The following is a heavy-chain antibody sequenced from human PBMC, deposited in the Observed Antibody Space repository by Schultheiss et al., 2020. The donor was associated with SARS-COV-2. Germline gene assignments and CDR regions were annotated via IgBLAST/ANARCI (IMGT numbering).Heavy chain of an antibody. CDR1: GGSISSGYY. J-gene: IGHJ6*02. CDR3: ARDSLRVAAIHGMDV. CDR2: IYHSGST. V-gene: IGHV4-38-2*02. Sequence: SETLSLTCTVSGGSISSGYYWGWIRQPPGKGLEWIGSIYHSGSTYYNPSLKSRVTISVDTSKNQFSLKLSSVTAADTAVYYCARDSLRVAAIHGMDVWGQGTTVTVSS. D-gene: IGHD2-15*01.